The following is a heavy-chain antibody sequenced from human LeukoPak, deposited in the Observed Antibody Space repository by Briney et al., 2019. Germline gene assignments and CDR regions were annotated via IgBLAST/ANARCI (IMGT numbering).Heavy chain of an antibody. CDR3: ARGARGYSYGHFDY. V-gene: IGHV4-39*02. D-gene: IGHD5-18*01. J-gene: IGHJ4*02. Sequence: PSETLSLTCTVSGGSISSSNHYWGWIRQPPGKGLEWIGSIYYSGSTYYNPSLKRRVTISIDTSKNHFSLKLSSVTAADTAVYHCARGARGYSYGHFDYWGQGTLVTVSS. CDR2: IYYSGST. CDR1: GGSISSSNHY.